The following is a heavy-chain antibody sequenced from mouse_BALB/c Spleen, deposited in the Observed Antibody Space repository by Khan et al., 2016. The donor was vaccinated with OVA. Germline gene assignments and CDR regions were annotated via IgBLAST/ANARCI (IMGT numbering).Heavy chain of an antibody. CDR2: IWAGGST. Sequence: QVQLKQSGPGLVAPSQTLSITCTVSGFSLSNYGVHWVRQPPGKGLEWLGVIWAGGSTNHNSALMSRLSISKDDSTSQAFLNMNSLQTDDTAMYXCARAFYIGAWFACGGQVTLVTVSA. V-gene: IGHV2-9*02. J-gene: IGHJ3*01. CDR3: ARAFYIGAWFAC. CDR1: GFSLSNYG. D-gene: IGHD1-1*01.